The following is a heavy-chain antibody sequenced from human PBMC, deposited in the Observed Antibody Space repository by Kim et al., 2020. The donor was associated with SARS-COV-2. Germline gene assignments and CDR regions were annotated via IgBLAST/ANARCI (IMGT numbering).Heavy chain of an antibody. CDR3: AKELPPGYSSGWSYYYYGMDV. CDR1: GFTFSRYG. D-gene: IGHD6-19*01. V-gene: IGHV3-30*18. CDR2: ISYDGSNK. Sequence: GGSLRLSCAASGFTFSRYGMHWVRQAPGKGLEWVAVISYDGSNKYYVDSVKGRFTISRDNPKNTLYLQMNSLRAEDTAVYYCAKELPPGYSSGWSYYYYGMDVWCQGTTVTASS. J-gene: IGHJ6*02.